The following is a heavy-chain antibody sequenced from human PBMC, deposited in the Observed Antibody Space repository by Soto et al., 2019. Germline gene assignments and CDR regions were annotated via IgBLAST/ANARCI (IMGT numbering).Heavy chain of an antibody. CDR1: GFTFSSYS. CDR2: ISSSSSYI. CDR3: ATCLRRWELLR. D-gene: IGHD1-26*01. J-gene: IGHJ4*02. Sequence: EVQLVESGGGLVKPGGSLRLSCAASGFTFSSYSMNWVRQAPGKGLEWVSSISSSSSYIYYADSVKGRFTISRDNAKNSVYLRMNSLRAEDTAVCYCATCLRRWELLRWGQGTLVTVSS. V-gene: IGHV3-21*01.